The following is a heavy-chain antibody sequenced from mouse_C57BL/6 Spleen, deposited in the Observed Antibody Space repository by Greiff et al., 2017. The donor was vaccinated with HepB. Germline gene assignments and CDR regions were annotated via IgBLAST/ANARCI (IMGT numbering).Heavy chain of an antibody. D-gene: IGHD1-1*01. CDR2: TFYSGIT. Sequence: EVKLEESGPSLVRPSQTLSLTCTVTGFSINSDCYWIWIRQFPGNKLEYIGYTFYSGITYYNPSLESRTYITRDTSKNQFSLKLSSVTTEDTATYYCARGTLYGSSYRGYAMDYWGQGTSVTVSS. V-gene: IGHV3-3*01. CDR3: ARGTLYGSSYRGYAMDY. CDR1: GFSINSDCY. J-gene: IGHJ4*01.